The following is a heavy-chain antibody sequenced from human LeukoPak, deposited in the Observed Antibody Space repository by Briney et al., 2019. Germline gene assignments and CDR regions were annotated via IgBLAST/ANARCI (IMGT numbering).Heavy chain of an antibody. D-gene: IGHD2-15*01. CDR1: GFTFSSYA. V-gene: IGHV3-23*01. CDR3: AKDTCSGGSCYYYYGMDV. J-gene: IGHJ6*02. Sequence: GGSLRLSCAASGFTFSSYAMSWVRQAPGEGLEWGSAISGSGGSTYYADSVKGRFTISRDNSKNTLYLQMISLRAEDTAVYYCAKDTCSGGSCYYYYGMDVWGQGTTVTVSS. CDR2: ISGSGGST.